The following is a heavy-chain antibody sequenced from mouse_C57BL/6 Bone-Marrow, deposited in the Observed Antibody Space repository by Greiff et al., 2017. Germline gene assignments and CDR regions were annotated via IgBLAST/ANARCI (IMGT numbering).Heavy chain of an antibody. CDR3: ERGGNYGGYYFDY. J-gene: IGHJ2*01. V-gene: IGHV1-47*01. Sequence: QVQLKESGAELVKPGASVKMSCKASGYTFTTYPIEWMKQNHGKSLEWIGNFHPYNDDTKYNEKFKGKATLTVEKSSSTVYLELSRLTSDDSAVYYCERGGNYGGYYFDYWGQGTTLTVSS. CDR2: FHPYNDDT. CDR1: GYTFTTYP. D-gene: IGHD2-1*01.